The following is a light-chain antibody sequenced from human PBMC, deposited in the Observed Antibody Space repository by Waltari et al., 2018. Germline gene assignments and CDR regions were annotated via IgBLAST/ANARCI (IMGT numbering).Light chain of an antibody. CDR2: GAS. CDR1: QSVRGT. CDR3: QHYVRLPAT. J-gene: IGKJ1*01. Sequence: EIVLTQPPGTLSLSPGETATLPCRASQSVRGTLAWYQQTPGQAPRLLIYGASSRATGIPDRFSGSGSGTDFSLTISRLEPEDFAVYYCQHYVRLPATFGQGTRVEIK. V-gene: IGKV3-20*01.